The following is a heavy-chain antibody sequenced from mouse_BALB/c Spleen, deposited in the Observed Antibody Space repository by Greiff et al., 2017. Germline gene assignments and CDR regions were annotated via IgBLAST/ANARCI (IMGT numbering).Heavy chain of an antibody. CDR3: ARWIYYGNYGAMDY. V-gene: IGHV14-3*02. Sequence: EVKLMESGAELVKPGASVKLSCTASGFNIKDTYMHWVKQRPEQGLEWIGRIDPANGNTKYDPKFQGKATITADTSSNTAYLQLSSLTSEDTAVYYCARWIYYGNYGAMDYWGQGTSVTVSS. D-gene: IGHD2-1*01. J-gene: IGHJ4*01. CDR1: GFNIKDTY. CDR2: IDPANGNT.